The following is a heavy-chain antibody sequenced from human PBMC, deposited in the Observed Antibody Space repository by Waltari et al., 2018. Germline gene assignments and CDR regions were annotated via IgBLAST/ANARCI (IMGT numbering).Heavy chain of an antibody. CDR3: ARYTSSWSKYIQY. J-gene: IGHJ1*01. D-gene: IGHD6-13*01. CDR1: GGSVSGYY. V-gene: IGHV4-34*02. CDR2: INQMGAV. Sequence: QVQLQQWGAGLLKPSETLSLTCGLYGGSVSGYYWSWIRQPPGKGLEWPGEINQMGAVEYTPSLRGRATMSVDTSKNQVYLEVTSVTAADTANYYCARYTSSWSKYIQYWGRGSLVTVSS.